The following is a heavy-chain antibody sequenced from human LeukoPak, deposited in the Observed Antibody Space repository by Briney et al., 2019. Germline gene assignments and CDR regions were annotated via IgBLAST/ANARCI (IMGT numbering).Heavy chain of an antibody. D-gene: IGHD6-13*01. CDR2: IYHSGST. J-gene: IGHJ6*03. V-gene: IGHV4-38-2*02. Sequence: SETLSLTCTVSGYSISSGYYWGWIRQPPGKGLEWIGSIYHSGSTYYNPSLKSRVTISVDTSKNQFSLKLSSVTAADTAVYYCAREGYSSSWYTYYYYYMDVWGKGTTVTVSS. CDR3: AREGYSSSWYTYYYYYMDV. CDR1: GYSISSGYY.